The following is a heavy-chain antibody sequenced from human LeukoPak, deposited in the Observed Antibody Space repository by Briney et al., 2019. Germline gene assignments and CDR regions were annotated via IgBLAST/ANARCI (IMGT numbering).Heavy chain of an antibody. CDR1: GFTFSSYA. J-gene: IGHJ4*02. Sequence: GGSLRLSCTASGFTFSSYAMSWVRQAPGKGLEWVANIKQDGSVKYYVDSVKGRFTISRDNAKNSLYLQMNSLRAEDTAVYYCAITSGSYSSGYYFDYWGQGTLVTVSS. D-gene: IGHD1-26*01. CDR3: AITSGSYSSGYYFDY. V-gene: IGHV3-7*01. CDR2: IKQDGSVK.